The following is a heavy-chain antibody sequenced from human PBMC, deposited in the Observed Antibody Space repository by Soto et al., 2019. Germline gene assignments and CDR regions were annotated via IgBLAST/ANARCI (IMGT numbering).Heavy chain of an antibody. V-gene: IGHV1-69*01. CDR3: ARGWGYDSNDYYYAY. CDR2: IITIFGTA. Sequence: QVQLVQSGAEVRKPGSSVKVSCKASGGTFSRHAISWVRQAPGQGLEWMGGIITIFGTANHAQKFQGRVTIIAYESTSTVYMELSSLRSEDTAMYYCARGWGYDSNDYYYAYWGQGTLVIVSS. D-gene: IGHD3-22*01. CDR1: GGTFSRHA. J-gene: IGHJ4*02.